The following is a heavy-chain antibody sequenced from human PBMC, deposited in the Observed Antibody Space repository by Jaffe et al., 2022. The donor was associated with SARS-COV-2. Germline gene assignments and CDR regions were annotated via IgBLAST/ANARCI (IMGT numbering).Heavy chain of an antibody. Sequence: EVQLLESGGGLVQPGGSLRLSCAASGFTFSSYAMSWVRQAPGKGLEWVSAISGSGGSTYYADSVKGRFTISRDNSKNTLYLQMNSLRAEDTAVYYCATKGGDSSGYYQEDYWGQGTLVTVSS. V-gene: IGHV3-23*01. CDR2: ISGSGGST. CDR3: ATKGGDSSGYYQEDY. J-gene: IGHJ4*02. CDR1: GFTFSSYA. D-gene: IGHD3-22*01.